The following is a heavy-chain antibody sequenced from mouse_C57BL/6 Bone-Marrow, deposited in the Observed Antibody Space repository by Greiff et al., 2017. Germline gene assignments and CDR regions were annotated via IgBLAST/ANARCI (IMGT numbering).Heavy chain of an antibody. CDR3: TPYDRFAY. CDR1: GFNIKDDY. J-gene: IGHJ3*01. Sequence: VQLQQSGAELVRPGASVKLSCTASGFNIKDDYMHWVNQRPEQGLEWIGWIDPENGDTEYASKFQGKATITADTSSNTAYLQLSSLTSEDTAVYYCTPYDRFAYWGQGTLVTVSA. V-gene: IGHV14-4*01. CDR2: IDPENGDT. D-gene: IGHD2-3*01.